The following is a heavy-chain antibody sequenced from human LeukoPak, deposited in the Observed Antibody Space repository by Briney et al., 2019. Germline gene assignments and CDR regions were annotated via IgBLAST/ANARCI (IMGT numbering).Heavy chain of an antibody. CDR2: ISYDGSNK. CDR1: GFTFSSYA. D-gene: IGHD2-21*01. CDR3: AKDIRSLLWD. J-gene: IGHJ4*02. Sequence: PGGSLRLSCAASGFTFSSYAMHWVRQAPGKGLEWVAVISYDGSNKYYADSVKGRFTISRDNSKNTLYLQMNSLRAEDTAVYYCAKDIRSLLWDWGQGTLVTVSS. V-gene: IGHV3-30-3*01.